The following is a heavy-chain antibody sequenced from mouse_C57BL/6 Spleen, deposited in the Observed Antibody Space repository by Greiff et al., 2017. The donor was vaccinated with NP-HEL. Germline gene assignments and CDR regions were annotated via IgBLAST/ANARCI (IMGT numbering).Heavy chain of an antibody. V-gene: IGHV14-4*01. J-gene: IGHJ3*01. Sequence: VQLQQSGAELVRPGASVKLSCTASGFNIKDDYMHWVKQRPEQGLEWIGWIDPENGDTEYASKFQGQATITADTSSNTAYLQLSSLTSEDTAVYYCTTVDYDGPFAYWGQGTLVTVSA. CDR2: IDPENGDT. CDR3: TTVDYDGPFAY. CDR1: GFNIKDDY. D-gene: IGHD2-4*01.